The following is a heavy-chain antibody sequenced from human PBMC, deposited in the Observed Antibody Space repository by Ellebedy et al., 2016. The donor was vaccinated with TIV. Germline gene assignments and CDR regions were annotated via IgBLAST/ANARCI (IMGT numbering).Heavy chain of an antibody. V-gene: IGHV3-30-3*01. D-gene: IGHD6-13*01. J-gene: IGHJ4*02. CDR3: ARGSSSRGYFDS. CDR2: ISHDGSNK. Sequence: GGSLRLXCAASGFTFSYYSMHWVRQAPGKGLEWVAVISHDGSNKYHAESVKGRFTISRDDSKNTLYLQMNTLRTEDTALYFCARGSSSRGYFDSWGQGTLVTVSS. CDR1: GFTFSYYS.